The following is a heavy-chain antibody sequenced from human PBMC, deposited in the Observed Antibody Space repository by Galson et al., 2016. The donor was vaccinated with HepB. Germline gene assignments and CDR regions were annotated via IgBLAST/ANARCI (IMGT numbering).Heavy chain of an antibody. CDR3: AKSPASYGDYWFDP. D-gene: IGHD4-17*01. J-gene: IGHJ5*02. V-gene: IGHV3-23*01. CDR1: GFSFSSYV. Sequence: SLRLSCAASGFSFSSYVMNWVRQAPGEGLEWVSDISGTGVYTDYADSVKGRFTISRDNSRNTLFLHLKSLRVEDTAVYYCAKSPASYGDYWFDPWGQGTLVSVSS. CDR2: ISGTGVYT.